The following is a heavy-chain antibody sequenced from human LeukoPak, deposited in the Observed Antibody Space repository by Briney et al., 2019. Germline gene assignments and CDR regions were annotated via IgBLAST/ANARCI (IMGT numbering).Heavy chain of an antibody. CDR2: IYSGGST. J-gene: IGHJ3*02. CDR3: AGLSSGTYYSAFGI. D-gene: IGHD1-26*01. CDR1: GFTVSRNY. Sequence: PGGSLRLSCAASGFTVSRNYMSWVRQAPGRGLEWVSVIYSGGSTYYADSVKGRFTISRDNSKNTLSLQMNSLRTDDTAVYYCAGLSSGTYYSAFGIWGQGTMVTVSS. V-gene: IGHV3-66*02.